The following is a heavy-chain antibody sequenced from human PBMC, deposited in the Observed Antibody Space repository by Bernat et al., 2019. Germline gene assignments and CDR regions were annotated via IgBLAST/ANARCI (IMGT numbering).Heavy chain of an antibody. V-gene: IGHV4-34*01. D-gene: IGHD1-14*01. Sequence: QVQLQQWGAGLLKPSETLSLTCAVYGGSFSGYYWSWIRQPPGKGLEWIGEINHSGSTNYNPSLKSRVTISVDTSKNQFSLKLSSVTAADTAVYYCARDNRKGEGYLDYWGQGTLVTVSS. CDR1: GGSFSGYY. CDR3: ARDNRKGEGYLDY. J-gene: IGHJ4*02. CDR2: INHSGST.